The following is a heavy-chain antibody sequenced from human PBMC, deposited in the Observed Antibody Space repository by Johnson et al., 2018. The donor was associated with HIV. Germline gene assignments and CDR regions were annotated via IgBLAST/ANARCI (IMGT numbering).Heavy chain of an antibody. CDR1: GFTVSSNY. Sequence: VQLVESGGGLVQPGGSLRLSCAASGFTVSSNYMSWVRQAPGKGLEWVSVIYSGGSTYYADSVKGRFTISRDNSKNTLYLQMNSLRTEDTAVFYCARDKGWGTFDIWGQGTMVTVSS. CDR2: IYSGGST. CDR3: ARDKGWGTFDI. J-gene: IGHJ3*02. V-gene: IGHV3-66*01. D-gene: IGHD3-16*01.